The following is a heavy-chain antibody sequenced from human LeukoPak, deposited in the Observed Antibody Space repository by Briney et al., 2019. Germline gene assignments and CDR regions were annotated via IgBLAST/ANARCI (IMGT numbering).Heavy chain of an antibody. CDR2: IYSGGST. Sequence: GGSLRLSCAASGFTVSSDYMSWVRQAPGKGLEWVSVIYSGGSTDYADSVKGRFTISRDNSKNTLYFQMNSLRAEDTAVYYCARSSEIFGVVILFDYWGQGTLVTVSS. CDR1: GFTVSSDY. V-gene: IGHV3-66*01. D-gene: IGHD3-3*01. CDR3: ARSSEIFGVVILFDY. J-gene: IGHJ4*02.